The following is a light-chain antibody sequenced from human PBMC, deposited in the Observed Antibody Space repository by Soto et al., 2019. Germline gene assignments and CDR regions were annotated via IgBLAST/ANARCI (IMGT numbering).Light chain of an antibody. J-gene: IGLJ2*01. CDR1: GSSIGAGFD. V-gene: IGLV1-40*01. CDR3: QSYDSSLSGSI. CDR2: DTN. Sequence: QSVLTQPPSVSGAPGQKVTISCAGSGSSIGAGFDVHWYQQFPGTAPKLLTYDTNNRPSGVPDRFSGSKSGTSASLDITGLQAEDEAEYFCQSYDSSLSGSIFGGGTKLTVL.